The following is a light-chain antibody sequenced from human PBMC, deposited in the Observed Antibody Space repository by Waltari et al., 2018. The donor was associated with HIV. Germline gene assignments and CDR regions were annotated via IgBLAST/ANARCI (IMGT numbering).Light chain of an antibody. CDR3: ASWDDRVNGV. V-gene: IGLV1-44*01. CDR1: VSNIAINS. Sequence: QPVLTQPPSTSWAPGPRVTISCSGTVSNIAINSVSRYQQFPGTAPKLIIYNNDQRPSGVPDRFSASKSGSSASLAISGLQSDDEAYYYCASWDDRVNGVFGGGTRLAVL. CDR2: NND. J-gene: IGLJ3*02.